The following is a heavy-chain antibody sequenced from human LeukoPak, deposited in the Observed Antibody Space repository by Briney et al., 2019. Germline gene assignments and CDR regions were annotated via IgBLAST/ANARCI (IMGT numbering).Heavy chain of an antibody. CDR1: GFTFSSYS. CDR3: ARDRLTTVTTLISNWFDP. V-gene: IGHV3-21*01. D-gene: IGHD4-17*01. J-gene: IGHJ5*02. CDR2: ISSSSSHI. Sequence: GGSLRLSCAASGFTFSSYSMNWVRQAPGKGLEWVSCISSSSSHIYYADSVKGRFTISRDNATNSLYLQMNSLRAEDTAVYYCARDRLTTVTTLISNWFDPWGQGTLVTVSS.